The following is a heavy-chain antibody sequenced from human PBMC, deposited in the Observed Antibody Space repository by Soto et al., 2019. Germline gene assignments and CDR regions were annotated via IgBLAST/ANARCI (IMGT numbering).Heavy chain of an antibody. CDR2: IYYSGST. Sequence: SETLSLTCTISSGSISSRYWSWIRQPPGEGLEWIGYIYYSGSTSYNPSLESRITMSVDTSKNQFSLKLTSVTAADTAVYYCVSLAAERIDFWSGYIKYADFWGQGTLVTVSS. CDR1: SGSISSRY. D-gene: IGHD3-3*01. J-gene: IGHJ4*02. CDR3: VSLAAERIDFWSGYIKYADF. V-gene: IGHV4-59*08.